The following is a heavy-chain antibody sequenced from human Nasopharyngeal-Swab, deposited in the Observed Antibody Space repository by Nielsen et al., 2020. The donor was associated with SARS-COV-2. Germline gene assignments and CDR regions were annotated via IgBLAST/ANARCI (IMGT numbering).Heavy chain of an antibody. J-gene: IGHJ3*02. CDR3: ARAARYSSTWSPPYDAFDI. D-gene: IGHD6-13*01. V-gene: IGHV4-31*02. Sequence: WIRQPPGKGLEWIGDIYYSGSTYDNPSLKSRLTISVDTTKNQFSLKLSSVTAADTAVYYCARAARYSSTWSPPYDAFDIWGQGTMVTVSS. CDR2: IYYSGST.